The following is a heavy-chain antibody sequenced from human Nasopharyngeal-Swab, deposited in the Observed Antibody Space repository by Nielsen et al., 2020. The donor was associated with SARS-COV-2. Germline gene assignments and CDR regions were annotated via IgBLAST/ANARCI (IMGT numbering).Heavy chain of an antibody. J-gene: IGHJ4*02. V-gene: IGHV1-69*10. CDR3: ARDRRGRYYDSSGYYLPFDY. D-gene: IGHD3-22*01. CDR2: IIPILGIA. Sequence: SVKVSCKASGGTFSSYAISWVRQAPGQGLEWMGGIIPILGIANYAQKFQGRVTITADKSTSTAYMELSSLRSDGTAVYYCARDRRGRYYDSSGYYLPFDYWGQGTLVTVSS. CDR1: GGTFSSYA.